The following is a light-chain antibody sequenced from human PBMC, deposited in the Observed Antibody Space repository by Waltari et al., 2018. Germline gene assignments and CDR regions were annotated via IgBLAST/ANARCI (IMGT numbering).Light chain of an antibody. Sequence: EIVMTPSPVTMSVSPGEGVTLSCTASESVGTDVARYRHKPGQPPRPLMYYANARATGVPARISGSGSGTDFTLTISSLEPEDFALYYCQQSRQWPRRTFGQGTKLEI. V-gene: IGKV3D-15*01. J-gene: IGKJ2*01. CDR3: QQSRQWPRRT. CDR1: ESVGTD. CDR2: YAN.